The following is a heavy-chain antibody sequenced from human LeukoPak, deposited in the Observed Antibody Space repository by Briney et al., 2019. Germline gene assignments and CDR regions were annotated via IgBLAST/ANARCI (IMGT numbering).Heavy chain of an antibody. CDR2: ISYDGSNK. D-gene: IGHD2-2*01. J-gene: IGHJ4*02. V-gene: IGHV3-30*18. CDR1: GFTFSSYS. CDR3: AKGSGYCSSTSCYSRTSQIDY. Sequence: QPGGSLRLSCAASGFTFSSYSMNWVRQAPGKGLEWVAVISYDGSNKYYADSVKGRFTISRDNSKNTLYLQMNSLRAEDTAVYYCAKGSGYCSSTSCYSRTSQIDYWGQGTLVTVSS.